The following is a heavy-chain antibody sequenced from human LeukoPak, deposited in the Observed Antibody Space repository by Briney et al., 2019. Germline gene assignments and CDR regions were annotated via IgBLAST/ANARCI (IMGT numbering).Heavy chain of an antibody. CDR2: ISGSGGST. J-gene: IGHJ4*02. CDR3: AKDYCSGGSRYSGLDY. CDR1: GFTFSRYA. Sequence: PGGSLRLSCAASGFTFSRYAMSWVRQAPGKGLEWVSVISGSGGSTYYADSVKGRFTISRDNSKNTLYLQMNSLRAEDTAVYYCAKDYCSGGSRYSGLDYWGQGTLVTVSS. V-gene: IGHV3-23*01. D-gene: IGHD2-15*01.